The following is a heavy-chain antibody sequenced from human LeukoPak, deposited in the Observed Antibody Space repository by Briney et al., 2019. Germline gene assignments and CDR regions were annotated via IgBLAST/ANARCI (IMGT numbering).Heavy chain of an antibody. CDR2: IYHSGST. J-gene: IGHJ3*02. CDR3: ARFDYQSREAFDI. D-gene: IGHD3-9*01. CDR1: GCSISSGGYY. Sequence: SETLSLTCTVSGCSISSGGYYWSWIRQPPGKGLEWIGYIYHSGSTYYNPSLKSRVTISVDRSKNQFSLKLSSVTAADTAVYYCARFDYQSREAFDIWGQGTMVTVSS. V-gene: IGHV4-30-2*01.